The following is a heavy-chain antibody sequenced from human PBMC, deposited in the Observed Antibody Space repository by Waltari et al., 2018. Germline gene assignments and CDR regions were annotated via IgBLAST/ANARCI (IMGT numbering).Heavy chain of an antibody. CDR3: AKDRGGSSSYDTFDM. CDR1: GFTFSDNG. Sequence: QVQLVESGGGVVQPVKSLRLSCVASGFTFSDNGMHWVRQAPGKGLEWVAGISYDGSNKYYPDAVKGRFTISRDNSKNTLYLQVNSLRAEDTAVYYCAKDRGGSSSYDTFDMWGQGTMVTVSS. D-gene: IGHD1-26*01. J-gene: IGHJ3*02. V-gene: IGHV3-30*18. CDR2: ISYDGSNK.